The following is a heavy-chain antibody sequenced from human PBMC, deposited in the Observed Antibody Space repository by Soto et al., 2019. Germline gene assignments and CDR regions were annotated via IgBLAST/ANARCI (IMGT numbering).Heavy chain of an antibody. D-gene: IGHD4-17*01. V-gene: IGHV2-5*02. CDR3: AHRRAYGDFHHFDY. CDR1: GFSLSTSGVG. CDR2: IYWDDDK. Sequence: GSGPTLVNPTQTLTLTCTFSGFSLSTSGVGVGWIRQPPGKALEWLALIYWDDDKRYSPSLKSRLTITKDTSKNQVVLTMTNMNPVDTATYYCAHRRAYGDFHHFDYWGQGTLVTVSS. J-gene: IGHJ4*02.